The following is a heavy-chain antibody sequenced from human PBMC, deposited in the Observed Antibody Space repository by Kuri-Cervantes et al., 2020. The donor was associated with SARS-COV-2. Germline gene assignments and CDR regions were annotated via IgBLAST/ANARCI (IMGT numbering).Heavy chain of an antibody. CDR3: ARETSTYSSSIDY. J-gene: IGHJ4*02. CDR1: GYSISSGYY. V-gene: IGHV4-30-2*01. D-gene: IGHD6-6*01. CDR2: IYHSGST. Sequence: LRLSCAVSGYSISSGYYWSWIRQPPGKGLEWIGYIYHSGSTYYNPSLKSRVTISVDRSKNQFSLKLSSVTAADTAVYYCARETSTYSSSIDYWGQGTLVTVSS.